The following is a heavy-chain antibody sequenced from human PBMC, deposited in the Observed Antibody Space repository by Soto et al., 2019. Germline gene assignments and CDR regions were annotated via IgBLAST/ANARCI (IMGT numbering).Heavy chain of an antibody. CDR3: ARCRKGVTTGLEFDY. V-gene: IGHV4-4*02. CDR1: GGSISSSNW. D-gene: IGHD1-1*01. CDR2: IYHSGST. Sequence: SETLSLTCAVSGGSISSSNWWSWVRQPPGKGLEWIGEIYHSGSTNYNPSLKSRVTISVDKSKNQFSLKLSSVTAADTAVYYCARCRKGVTTGLEFDYWGQGTLVTVTS. J-gene: IGHJ4*02.